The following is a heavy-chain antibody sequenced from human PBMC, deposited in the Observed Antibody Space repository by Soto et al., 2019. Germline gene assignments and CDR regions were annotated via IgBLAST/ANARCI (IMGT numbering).Heavy chain of an antibody. Sequence: SQTLSLTGDITGDSVSSNSAGWSWVMQSPSRGLEWLGRTSYRSKWYYEYAVSVRGRITINPDTSKNQYSLQLNSVTPEDTAVYFCSRGEQYSGRIFDYWGQGTLVTVSS. J-gene: IGHJ4*01. CDR2: TSYRSKWYY. V-gene: IGHV6-1*01. CDR3: SRGEQYSGRIFDY. CDR1: GDSVSSNSAG. D-gene: IGHD1-26*01.